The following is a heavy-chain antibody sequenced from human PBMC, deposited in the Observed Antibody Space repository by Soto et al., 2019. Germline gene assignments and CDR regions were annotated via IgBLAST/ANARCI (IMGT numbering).Heavy chain of an antibody. V-gene: IGHV1-69*13. CDR3: ATASSSAPTPYYFDY. CDR1: GCTFSSYA. D-gene: IGHD6-6*01. CDR2: IXPIXXTX. J-gene: IGHJ4*02. Sequence: SVKVSCKASGCTFSSYAISWVRQAPGQGIEWMGGIXPIXXTXXXXXKXXGRVTITADESTSTAYMELSSLRSEDTAVYYCATASSSAPTPYYFDYWGQGTLVTASS.